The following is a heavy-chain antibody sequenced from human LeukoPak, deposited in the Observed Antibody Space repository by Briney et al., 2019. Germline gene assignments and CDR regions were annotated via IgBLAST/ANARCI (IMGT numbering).Heavy chain of an antibody. V-gene: IGHV3-23*01. D-gene: IGHD1-26*01. J-gene: IGHJ4*02. Sequence: GGSLRLSCAASGFTFSSYTMSWVRQAPGKGLEWVSTITTSDGNTYYADSVKGRFTVSRDNSKNTLFLQMNSLRAEDTAVYYCAREVGAILFDYWGQGTLVTVSS. CDR3: AREVGAILFDY. CDR1: GFTFSSYT. CDR2: ITTSDGNT.